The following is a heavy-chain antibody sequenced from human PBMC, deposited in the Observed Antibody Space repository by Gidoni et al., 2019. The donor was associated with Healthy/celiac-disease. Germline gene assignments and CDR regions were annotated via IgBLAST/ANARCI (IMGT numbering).Heavy chain of an antibody. Sequence: QMQLVLSGPEVNKPRTSVKLSCKPSGFTSTSPAVQWVRQARGQRHEWIGWIVVGSGNTNYAQKFQGRVAITRDMSTSTAYMELSSLRSEDTAVYYCAAHYCSGGSCYSGAPDYWGQGTLVTVSS. CDR2: IVVGSGNT. J-gene: IGHJ4*02. CDR1: GFTSTSPA. V-gene: IGHV1-58*01. CDR3: AAHYCSGGSCYSGAPDY. D-gene: IGHD2-15*01.